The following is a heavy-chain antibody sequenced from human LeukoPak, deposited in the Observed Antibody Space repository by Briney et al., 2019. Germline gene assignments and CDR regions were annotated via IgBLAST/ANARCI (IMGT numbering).Heavy chain of an antibody. CDR1: GGSISSYY. CDR3: ERFIAVAGTFYYGMDV. V-gene: IGHV4-59*01. J-gene: IGHJ6*02. Sequence: SETLFLTCTVSGGSISSYYWSWIRQPPGKGLEWIGYIYYSGSTNYNPSLKSRVTISVDTSKNQFSLKLSSVTAADTAVYYCERFIAVAGTFYYGMDVWGQGTTVTVSS. CDR2: IYYSGST. D-gene: IGHD6-19*01.